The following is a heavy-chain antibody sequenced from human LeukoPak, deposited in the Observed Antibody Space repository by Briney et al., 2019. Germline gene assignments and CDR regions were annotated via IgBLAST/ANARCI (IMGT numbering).Heavy chain of an antibody. CDR3: ATEPSRSYSFDHLDF. CDR1: GGTFNNYA. D-gene: IGHD5-12*01. V-gene: IGHV1-69*04. CDR2: VVPMFGIR. Sequence: SVKVSCKTSGGTFNNYAISWVRQAPGQGLEWMGRVVPMFGIRNYPQTFRGRVNITADKATNTVYMELRSLRAEDTAIYYCATEPSRSYSFDHLDFWGLGTPVTVSS. J-gene: IGHJ4*02.